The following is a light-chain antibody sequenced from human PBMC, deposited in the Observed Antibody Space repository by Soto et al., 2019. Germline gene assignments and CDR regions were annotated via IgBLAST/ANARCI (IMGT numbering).Light chain of an antibody. CDR2: EVT. CDR3: SSYVSSRTYV. Sequence: QSALTQPASVSGSPGQSITISCTGTSSDVGSYNLVSWYQQHPGKAPKLMIYEVTNRPSGISNRFSGSKSGNTASLTISGLQAEDEADYYCSSYVSSRTYVFGTGTKLTVL. CDR1: SSDVGSYNL. J-gene: IGLJ1*01. V-gene: IGLV2-14*02.